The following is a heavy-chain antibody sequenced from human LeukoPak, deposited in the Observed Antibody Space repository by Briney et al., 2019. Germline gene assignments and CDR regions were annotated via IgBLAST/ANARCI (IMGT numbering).Heavy chain of an antibody. V-gene: IGHV3-48*04. CDR3: ARGERGDILTGYYDY. CDR1: GFTFSSYS. J-gene: IGHJ4*02. CDR2: ISSSSSTI. Sequence: GGSLRLSCAASGFTFSSYSMNWVRQAPGKGLEWVSCISSSSSTIYYADSVKGRFTISRDNAKNSLYLQMNSLRAEDTAVYYCARGERGDILTGYYDYWGQGTLVTVSS. D-gene: IGHD3-9*01.